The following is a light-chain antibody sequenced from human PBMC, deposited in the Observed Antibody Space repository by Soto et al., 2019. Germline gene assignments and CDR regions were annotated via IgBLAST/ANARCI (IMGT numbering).Light chain of an antibody. CDR1: QSISSW. CDR2: DAS. V-gene: IGKV1-5*01. J-gene: IGKJ4*01. CDR3: QRYNRYFPLT. Sequence: DIQMTQSPSTLSASVGDRVTITCRASQSISSWLAWYQQKPGKAPKLLIYDASSLESGVPSRLSRSESGKEFTLTISSLQPDDFATYYCQRYNRYFPLTFGGGTKVEIK.